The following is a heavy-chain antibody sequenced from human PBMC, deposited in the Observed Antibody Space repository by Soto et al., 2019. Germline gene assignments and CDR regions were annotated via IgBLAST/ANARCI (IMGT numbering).Heavy chain of an antibody. CDR1: GVTVSSDAYY. CDR2: IYHTGST. Sequence: SSETLSLTCTVSGVTVSSDAYYWSWIRQPPGKGLEWIGNIYHTGSTYYSPSLKSRVDISLDRSTNQFSLRLSSVTAADTAVYYCARYRFSGTKWSKFDYWGPGTLVTVSS. D-gene: IGHD3-16*02. V-gene: IGHV4-31*03. J-gene: IGHJ4*02. CDR3: ARYRFSGTKWSKFDY.